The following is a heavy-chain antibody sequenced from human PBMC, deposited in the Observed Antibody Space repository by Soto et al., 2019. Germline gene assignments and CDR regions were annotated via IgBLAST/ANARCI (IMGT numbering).Heavy chain of an antibody. CDR2: IIPIFGTE. CDR3: ARVPGIAAAGPHYYYYYGMDV. V-gene: IGHV1-69*01. CDR1: GGTFSSYA. Sequence: QVQLVQSGAEVKKPGSSVKVSCKASGGTFSSYAISWVRQAPGQGLEWMGWIIPIFGTENYAQKFQGRVTITADESTSTADMELSSLRSEDTAGYSCARVPGIAAAGPHYYYYYGMDVWDQGNTGTVSS. D-gene: IGHD6-13*01. J-gene: IGHJ6*02.